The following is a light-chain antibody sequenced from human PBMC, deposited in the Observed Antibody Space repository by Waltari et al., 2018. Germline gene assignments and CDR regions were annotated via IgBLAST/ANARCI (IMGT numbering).Light chain of an antibody. Sequence: EIVLTQSPATLSLSPGERATLSGRASECVSRNLAWYQQEPGQAPRLLIYDASTRATDIPARFSASGSGTDFTLTISSLEPEDFAVYYCHQRSSWPLTFGPGTKVDFK. CDR3: HQRSSWPLT. J-gene: IGKJ3*01. CDR1: ECVSRN. V-gene: IGKV3-11*01. CDR2: DAS.